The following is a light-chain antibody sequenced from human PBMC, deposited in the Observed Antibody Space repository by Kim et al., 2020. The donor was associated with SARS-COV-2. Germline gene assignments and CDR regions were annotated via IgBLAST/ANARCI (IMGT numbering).Light chain of an antibody. Sequence: LALSPGERATLSCRASQGVSSYLAWYQQKPGQAPRLLIYDASNRATGIPARFSGSGPGTDFTLTISSLEPEDLAVYYCQQRSNCLFGGGTKVDIK. CDR3: QQRSNCL. V-gene: IGKV3D-11*01. J-gene: IGKJ4*01. CDR1: QGVSSY. CDR2: DAS.